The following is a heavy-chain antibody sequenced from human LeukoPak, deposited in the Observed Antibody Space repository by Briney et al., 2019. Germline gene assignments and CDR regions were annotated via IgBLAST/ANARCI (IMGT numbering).Heavy chain of an antibody. CDR1: GGTLSSYA. D-gene: IGHD2-2*01. CDR2: IIPIFGTA. CDR3: ARADSYCSSTSCYWFDP. Sequence: SVKVSCKASGGTLSSYAISWVRQAPGQGLEWMGGIIPIFGTANYAQEFQGRVTITADESTSTAYMELSSLRSEDTAVYYCARADSYCSSTSCYWFDPWGQGTLVTVSS. V-gene: IGHV1-69*13. J-gene: IGHJ5*02.